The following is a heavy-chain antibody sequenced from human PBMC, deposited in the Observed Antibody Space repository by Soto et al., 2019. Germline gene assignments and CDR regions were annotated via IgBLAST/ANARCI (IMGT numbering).Heavy chain of an antibody. CDR1: GYDFSKHW. V-gene: IGHV5-10-1*01. D-gene: IGHD7-27*01. Sequence: GESLKISCKGSGYDFSKHWITWVRQVPGKGLEWMGRIHPSDSLTNDSPSFQGHVTISADKSTSTASLQWNSLKASDTATYYCARLGTISPLDYWGQGTLVTVSS. J-gene: IGHJ4*02. CDR2: IHPSDSLT. CDR3: ARLGTISPLDY.